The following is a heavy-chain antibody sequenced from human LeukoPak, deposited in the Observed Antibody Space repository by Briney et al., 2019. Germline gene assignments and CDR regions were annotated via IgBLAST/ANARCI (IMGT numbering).Heavy chain of an antibody. Sequence: PGGSLRLSCAASGFTFSSYGMHWVRQAPGKGLEWVAFIRYDGSNKHYADSVKGRFAISRDNSKNTLYLQMNSLRAEDTAVYYCAKSSVGAVAGKVYYYYGMDVWGQGTTVPVSS. CDR2: IRYDGSNK. V-gene: IGHV3-30*02. D-gene: IGHD6-19*01. CDR1: GFTFSSYG. CDR3: AKSSVGAVAGKVYYYYGMDV. J-gene: IGHJ6*02.